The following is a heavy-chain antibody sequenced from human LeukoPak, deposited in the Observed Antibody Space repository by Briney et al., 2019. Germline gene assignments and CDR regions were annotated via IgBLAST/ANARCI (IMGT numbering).Heavy chain of an antibody. CDR1: GYSISSGYY. J-gene: IGHJ4*02. CDR3: ARQDRTLYYDSSGLYFDY. V-gene: IGHV4-38-2*01. CDR2: IFHGGNT. Sequence: SETLSLTCAVSGYSISSGYYWGWIRQPPGKGLEWIGSIFHGGNTYYSPSLKSRVTISMDTSMNQFSLKVTSVTAADTAVYYCARQDRTLYYDSSGLYFDYWGQGTLVAVSS. D-gene: IGHD3-22*01.